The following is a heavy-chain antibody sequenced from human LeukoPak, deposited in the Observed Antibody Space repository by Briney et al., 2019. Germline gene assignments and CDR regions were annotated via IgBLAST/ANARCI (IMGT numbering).Heavy chain of an antibody. D-gene: IGHD6-13*01. CDR3: ARDGSEVAAAGPSYSNWFDP. CDR2: IDRGVGST. J-gene: IGHJ5*02. CDR1: GFTFSKYD. Sequence: PGGSLRLSCAASGFTFSKYDMSWVRQAPGKGLECVSAIDRGVGSTYYADSVKGRFTISRDNAKNSLYLQMNSLRAEDTAVYYCARDGSEVAAAGPSYSNWFDPWGQGTLVTVSS. V-gene: IGHV3-23*01.